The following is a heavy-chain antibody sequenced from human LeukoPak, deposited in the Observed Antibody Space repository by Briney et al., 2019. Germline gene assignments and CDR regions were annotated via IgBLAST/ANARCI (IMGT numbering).Heavy chain of an antibody. CDR3: AGRGYSYGAFDY. Sequence: GGSLRLSCAASGFTFSSYAMHWVRQAPGKGLEWVASISEDGSNKYYADSVKGRFTISRDNSKNTLYLQMNSLRAEDTAVYYCAGRGYSYGAFDYWGRGTLVTVSS. J-gene: IGHJ4*02. CDR2: ISEDGSNK. V-gene: IGHV3-30*04. CDR1: GFTFSSYA. D-gene: IGHD5-18*01.